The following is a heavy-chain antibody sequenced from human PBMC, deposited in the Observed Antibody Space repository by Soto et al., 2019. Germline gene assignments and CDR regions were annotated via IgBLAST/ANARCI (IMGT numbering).Heavy chain of an antibody. CDR2: IYYSGST. CDR1: GGSMNTYY. CDR3: ARLGGYYQAFDQ. J-gene: IGHJ4*02. D-gene: IGHD3-22*01. V-gene: IGHV4-59*08. Sequence: QVQLQESGPGLVKPSETLSLTCTVSGGSMNTYYWGWFRQPPGKGLEWVGYIYYSGSTTYSPSLKSRVXIXLYXSKNQFSLILNSVTAADTAVYYCARLGGYYQAFDQWGQGSLVTVSS.